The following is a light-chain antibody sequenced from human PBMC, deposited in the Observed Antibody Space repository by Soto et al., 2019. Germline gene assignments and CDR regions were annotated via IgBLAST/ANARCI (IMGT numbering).Light chain of an antibody. J-gene: IGKJ1*01. V-gene: IGKV3-20*01. CDR3: QQYGSSPPT. CDR1: QSVSTNY. Sequence: EIVLTQSPGTLSLSPGEITTLSCRASQSVSTNYLAWYQRKPGQAPRLLIYGASSRATDIPNRFSCSGSGTDFTLTITRLKAEDFAVYYCQQYGSSPPTFGQGTKVAIK. CDR2: GAS.